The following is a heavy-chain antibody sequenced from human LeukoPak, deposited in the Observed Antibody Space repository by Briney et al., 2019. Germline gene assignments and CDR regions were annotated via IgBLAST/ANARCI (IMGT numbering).Heavy chain of an antibody. CDR1: GFTFSSYA. V-gene: IGHV3-23*01. CDR3: AKGTPSSGYSYGMDV. CDR2: ISGSGGST. Sequence: GGSLRLSCAASGFTFSSYAMSWVRQAPGKGLEWVSAISGSGGSTYYADSVKGRFTISRDNSKNTLHLQMNSLRAEDTAVYYCAKGTPSSGYSYGMDVWGQGTTVTVSS. D-gene: IGHD3-22*01. J-gene: IGHJ6*02.